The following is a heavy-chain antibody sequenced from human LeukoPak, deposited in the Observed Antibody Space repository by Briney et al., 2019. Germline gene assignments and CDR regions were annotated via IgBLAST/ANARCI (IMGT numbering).Heavy chain of an antibody. V-gene: IGHV3-74*01. CDR3: ARADGSGYYVEF. D-gene: IGHD6-25*01. J-gene: IGHJ4*02. Sequence: GGSLRLSCAASGFTFSSYWMHWVRQAPGKGLGWVSRINTDGSSTSYADSVKGRFTISRDNAKNTLYLQMNSLRAEDTAVYYCARADGSGYYVEFWGQGTLVTVSS. CDR2: INTDGSST. CDR1: GFTFSSYW.